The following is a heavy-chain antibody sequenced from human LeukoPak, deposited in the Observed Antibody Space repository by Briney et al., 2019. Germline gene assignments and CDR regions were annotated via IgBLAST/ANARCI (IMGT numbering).Heavy chain of an antibody. CDR2: IYSGGST. V-gene: IGHV3-66*01. CDR3: AIGTVTMVDY. CDR1: GLTVSSNY. Sequence: QPGGSLRLSCAASGLTVSSNYMSCVRQAPGRGLEWVSVIYSGGSTYYADSVKGRFTISRDNSKNTLFLQMNSLRAGDTAVYYCAIGTVTMVDYWGQGTLVTVSS. D-gene: IGHD3-10*01. J-gene: IGHJ4*02.